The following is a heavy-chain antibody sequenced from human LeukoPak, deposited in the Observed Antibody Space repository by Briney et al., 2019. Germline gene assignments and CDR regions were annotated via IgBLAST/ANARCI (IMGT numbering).Heavy chain of an antibody. CDR3: AKDRFVGIAAAGTRGWFDP. CDR2: ISYGGSNK. CDR1: GFTFSSYG. D-gene: IGHD6-13*01. V-gene: IGHV3-30*18. Sequence: GGSLRLSCAASGFTFSSYGMHRVRQAPGKGLEWVAVISYGGSNKYYADSVKGRLTISRDNSKNTLYLQMNSLRAEDTAVYYCAKDRFVGIAAAGTRGWFDPWGQGTLVTVSS. J-gene: IGHJ5*02.